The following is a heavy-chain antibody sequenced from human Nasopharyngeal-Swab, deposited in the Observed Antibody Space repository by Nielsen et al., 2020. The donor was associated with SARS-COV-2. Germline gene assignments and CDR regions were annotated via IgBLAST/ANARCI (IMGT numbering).Heavy chain of an antibody. CDR3: ARVYYYYYYMDV. V-gene: IGHV4-30-4*01. CDR1: GGSISSGDYY. J-gene: IGHJ6*03. Sequence: SETLSLTCTVSGGSISSGDYYWSWIRQPPGKGLEWIGYIYYSGSTYYNPSLKRRVTISVDTSKNHFSLKLSSVTAADTAVYYCARVYYYYYYMDVWGKGTTVTVSS. CDR2: IYYSGST.